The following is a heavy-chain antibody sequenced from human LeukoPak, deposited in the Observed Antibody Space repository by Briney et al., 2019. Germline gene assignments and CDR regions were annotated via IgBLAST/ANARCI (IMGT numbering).Heavy chain of an antibody. Sequence: PGGSLRLSCAASGFTFSSYGMHWVRQAPGKGLEWVAVIWYDGSNKYYADSVKGRFTISRDNSKNALYLQMSSLRAEDTAMYYCARDRIGSRDGYNRLDYWGQGTLVTVSS. CDR2: IWYDGSNK. D-gene: IGHD5-24*01. CDR3: ARDRIGSRDGYNRLDY. J-gene: IGHJ4*02. V-gene: IGHV3-33*01. CDR1: GFTFSSYG.